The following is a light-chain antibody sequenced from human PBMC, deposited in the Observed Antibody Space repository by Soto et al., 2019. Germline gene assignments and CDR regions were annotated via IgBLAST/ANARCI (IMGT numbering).Light chain of an antibody. CDR2: DAS. Sequence: DIQMTQSPSSLSSSVGDRVTITCRATQTIDTRLAWYQQKPGEAPKLLIYDASSLENGVPSRFSGSGSGTEFTLTISGLQSDDFATYYCQHYDTYRATFGLGTKVDI. CDR3: QHYDTYRAT. CDR1: QTIDTR. V-gene: IGKV1-5*01. J-gene: IGKJ1*01.